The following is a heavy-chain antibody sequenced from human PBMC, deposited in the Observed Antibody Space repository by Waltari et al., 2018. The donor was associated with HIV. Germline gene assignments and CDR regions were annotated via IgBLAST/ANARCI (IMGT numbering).Heavy chain of an antibody. Sequence: QLQLVESGGGVVQPGRSLRLSCAASGFTFSSYGMHWVGPAPGKGLEWVAVISYDGSNKYYADSVKGRFTISRDNSKNTLYLQMNSLRAEDTAVYYCAKDRVAVAGTYYGMDVWGQGTTVTVSS. CDR2: ISYDGSNK. J-gene: IGHJ6*02. V-gene: IGHV3-30*18. D-gene: IGHD6-19*01. CDR1: GFTFSSYG. CDR3: AKDRVAVAGTYYGMDV.